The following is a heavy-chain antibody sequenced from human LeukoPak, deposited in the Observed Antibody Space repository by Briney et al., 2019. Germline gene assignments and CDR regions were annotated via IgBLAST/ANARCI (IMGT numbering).Heavy chain of an antibody. Sequence: SETLSLTCTASGGSISSCYWSWIRQPAGKGLEWIGRIYTSGSTNYNPSLKSRVTMSVDTSKNQFSLKLSSVTAADTAVYYCATSRPWFGESLDYWGQGTLVTVSS. V-gene: IGHV4-4*07. CDR1: GGSISSCY. D-gene: IGHD3-10*01. J-gene: IGHJ4*02. CDR3: ATSRPWFGESLDY. CDR2: IYTSGST.